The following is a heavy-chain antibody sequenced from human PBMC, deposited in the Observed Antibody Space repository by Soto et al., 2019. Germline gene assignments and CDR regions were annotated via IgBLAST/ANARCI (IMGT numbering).Heavy chain of an antibody. CDR2: IYYSGST. CDR1: GGSISSYY. J-gene: IGHJ4*02. CDR3: ARVLWFGEFTFDY. V-gene: IGHV4-59*01. Sequence: QVQLQESGPGLVKPSETLSLTCTVSGGSISSYYWSWIRQPPGKGLEWIGYIYYSGSTNYNPSLKDRVTISVDTSKNQFSLKLSSVTAADTAVYYCARVLWFGEFTFDYWGQGTLVTVSS. D-gene: IGHD3-10*01.